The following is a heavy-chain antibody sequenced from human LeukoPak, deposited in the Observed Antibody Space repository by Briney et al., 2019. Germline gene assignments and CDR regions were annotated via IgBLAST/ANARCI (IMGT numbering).Heavy chain of an antibody. V-gene: IGHV3-30*18. CDR1: GFTFSSYG. D-gene: IGHD3-10*01. CDR2: ISYDGSNK. Sequence: PGGSLRLSCAASGFTFSSYGMHWVRQAPGKGLEWVAVISYDGSNKYYADSVKGRFTISRDNSKNTLYLQMNSLRAEDTAVYYCAKGHGSGSTYFDYWGQGTLVTVSS. CDR3: AKGHGSGSTYFDY. J-gene: IGHJ4*02.